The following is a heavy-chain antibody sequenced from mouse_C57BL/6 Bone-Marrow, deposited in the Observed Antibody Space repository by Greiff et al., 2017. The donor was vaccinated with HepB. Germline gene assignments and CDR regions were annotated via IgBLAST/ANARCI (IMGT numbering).Heavy chain of an antibody. D-gene: IGHD2-3*01. CDR1: GYTFTDYY. V-gene: IGHV1-26*01. J-gene: IGHJ4*01. CDR3: ARDGYYVMDY. CDR2: INPNNGGT. Sequence: EVQLQQSGPELVKPGASVKISCKASGYTFTDYYMNWVKQSHGKSLEWIGDINPNNGGTSYNQKFKGKATLTVDKSSSTTYMELRSLTSEDSAVYYCARDGYYVMDYWGQGTSVTVSS.